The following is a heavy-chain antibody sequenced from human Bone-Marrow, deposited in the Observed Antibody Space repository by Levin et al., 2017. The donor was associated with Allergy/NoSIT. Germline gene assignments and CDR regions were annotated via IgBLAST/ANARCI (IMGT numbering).Heavy chain of an antibody. D-gene: IGHD3-10*01. CDR3: ARHPTRITASGL. CDR2: VYSSGTT. J-gene: IGHJ4*02. V-gene: IGHV4-39*01. CDR1: CGSFSSGPSY. Sequence: SPTLSLPCTVSCGSFSSGPSYWAWIRQSPGKGLEWIGSVYSSGTTYYNPSLQSRVTISVDASKSQISLQLTSVTAADTAVYYCARHPTRITASGLWGQGTLVIVSS.